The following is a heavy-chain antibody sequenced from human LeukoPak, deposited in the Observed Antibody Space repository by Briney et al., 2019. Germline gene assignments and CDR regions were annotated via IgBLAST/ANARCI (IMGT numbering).Heavy chain of an antibody. V-gene: IGHV3-21*04. Sequence: GGSLRLSCAASGFTFSSYSMNWVRQAPGKGLEWVSSISSSGSYIYYADSVKGRFTISRDNAKNSLYLQMNSLRAEDTALYYCAKVPLIYDSSGNYFDYWGQGTLVTVSS. CDR3: AKVPLIYDSSGNYFDY. J-gene: IGHJ4*02. CDR2: ISSSGSYI. D-gene: IGHD3-22*01. CDR1: GFTFSSYS.